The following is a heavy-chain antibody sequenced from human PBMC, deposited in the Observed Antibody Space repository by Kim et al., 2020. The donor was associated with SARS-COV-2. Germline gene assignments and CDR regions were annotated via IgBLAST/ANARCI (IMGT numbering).Heavy chain of an antibody. Sequence: SETLSLTCTVSGGSISSGGYYWSWIRQHPGKGLEWIGYIYYSGSTYYNPSLKSRVTISVDTSKNQFSLKLSSVTAADTAVYYCARGGGTKYYYGMDVWGQGTTVTVSS. CDR2: IYYSGST. CDR3: ARGGGTKYYYGMDV. D-gene: IGHD1-7*01. CDR1: GGSISSGGYY. V-gene: IGHV4-31*03. J-gene: IGHJ6*02.